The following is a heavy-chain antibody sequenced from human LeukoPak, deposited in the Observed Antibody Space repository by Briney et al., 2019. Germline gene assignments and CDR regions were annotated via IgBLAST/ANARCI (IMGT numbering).Heavy chain of an antibody. V-gene: IGHV1-8*01. CDR2: MNPNSGTT. Sequence: ASVKVSCKASGYTFTSYDINWVRQAPGQGLEWMGWMNPNSGTTGYAQKFQGRVTMTRNTSISTAYMELSSLRSEDTAVYYCAREALGATVDYWGQGTLVTVSS. J-gene: IGHJ4*02. CDR3: AREALGATVDY. CDR1: GYTFTSYD. D-gene: IGHD1-26*01.